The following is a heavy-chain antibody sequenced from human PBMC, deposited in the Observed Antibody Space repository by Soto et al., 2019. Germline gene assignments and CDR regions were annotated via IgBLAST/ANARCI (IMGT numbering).Heavy chain of an antibody. CDR3: ATSNWFDP. J-gene: IGHJ5*02. V-gene: IGHV4-39*01. Sequence: QLQLQESGPGLVKPSETLSLTCTVSGGSISSRGYYWGWIRQPPGKGLEWIGTIYYSGSTYYNPSTKRRVTISVETSKNQFSLNLRSVTPAATAVYYCATSNWFDPWGQGTLVTVSS. CDR2: IYYSGST. CDR1: GGSISSRGYY.